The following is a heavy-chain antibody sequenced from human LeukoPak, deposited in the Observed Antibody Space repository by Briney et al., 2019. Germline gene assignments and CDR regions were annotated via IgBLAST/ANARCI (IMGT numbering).Heavy chain of an antibody. V-gene: IGHV3-48*03. CDR3: ARDWGDCRSTRCSSLDY. Sequence: PGGSLRLSCAASGFTFSSYEMNWVRQAPGKGLEWVSYISSSGSTIYYADSVKGRFTISRENAKNSLYLQMNSLRAEDTAVYYCARDWGDCRSTRCSSLDYWGQGTLVTVSS. CDR2: ISSSGSTI. CDR1: GFTFSSYE. D-gene: IGHD2-2*01. J-gene: IGHJ4*02.